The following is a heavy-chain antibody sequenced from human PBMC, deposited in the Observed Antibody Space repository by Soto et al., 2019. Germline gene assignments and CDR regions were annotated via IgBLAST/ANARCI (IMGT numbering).Heavy chain of an antibody. CDR2: IYYSGST. CDR1: GGSISSSSYY. V-gene: IGHV4-39*02. J-gene: IGHJ5*02. D-gene: IGHD6-6*01. Sequence: SETLSLTCTESGGSISSSSYYWGWIRQPPGKGLEWIGSIYYSGSTYYNPSLKSRVTISVDTSKNQFSLKLSSVTAADTAVYYCARERPDGARLDPWGQGTLVPVSS. CDR3: ARERPDGARLDP.